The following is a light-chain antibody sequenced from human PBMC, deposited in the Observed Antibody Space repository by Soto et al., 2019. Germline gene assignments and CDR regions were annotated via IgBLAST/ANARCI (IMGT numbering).Light chain of an antibody. Sequence: EIVLTQSPGALSLSPGERATLSCGASQSVSSSYLAWYQQKPGQAPRLLIYGASTRASGIPDRFSGSGSGTDFTLNISRLEPEDFAVYSCQQYGSSPRTFGQGTKVEIK. J-gene: IGKJ1*01. CDR2: GAS. CDR1: QSVSSSY. CDR3: QQYGSSPRT. V-gene: IGKV3-20*01.